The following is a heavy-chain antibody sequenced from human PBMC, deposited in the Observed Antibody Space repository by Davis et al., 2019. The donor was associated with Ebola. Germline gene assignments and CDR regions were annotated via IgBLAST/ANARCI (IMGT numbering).Heavy chain of an antibody. J-gene: IGHJ5*02. Sequence: SETLSLTCSVSGGSVGSDYWTWIRQPPGKGLEWIGEIHHIGSTNYNPSLKSRVTISEDTSKNQFSLRLSSATAADTAVYYCARKPARWENWFDPWGQGTLVTVSS. CDR2: IHHIGST. CDR3: ARKPARWENWFDP. V-gene: IGHV4-34*01. D-gene: IGHD2-2*01. CDR1: GGSVGSDY.